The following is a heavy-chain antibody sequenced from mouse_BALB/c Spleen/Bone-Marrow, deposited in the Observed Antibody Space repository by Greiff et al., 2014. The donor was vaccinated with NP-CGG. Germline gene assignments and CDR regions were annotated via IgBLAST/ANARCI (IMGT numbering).Heavy chain of an antibody. J-gene: IGHJ2*01. V-gene: IGHV1-26*01. D-gene: IGHD2-14*01. CDR2: INPENGST. CDR1: GYNFTGYS. CDR3: ARYYGYDFDY. Sequence: VQLQQSGPELVKPGASVKISCKASGYNFTGYSMNWVKQSPGKNLEWIGFINPENGSTSCNEKFKGKATLTIYKSSSTAYMELLSVTSEDSAVYYCARYYGYDFDYWGQGTTVTVSS.